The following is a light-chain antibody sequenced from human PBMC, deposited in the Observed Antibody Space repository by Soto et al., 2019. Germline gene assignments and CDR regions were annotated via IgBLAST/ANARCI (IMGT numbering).Light chain of an antibody. CDR3: QQRSNSPPWIT. CDR2: DAS. CDR1: QSVSSY. J-gene: IGKJ5*01. V-gene: IGKV3-11*01. Sequence: EIVLTQSPATLSLSPGARAPLSCRARQSVSSYLAWYQQKPGQAPRLLIYDASNRATGIPARFSGSGSGTDFTLTISSLEPEDSAVYYCQQRSNSPPWITFGQGTRLEIK.